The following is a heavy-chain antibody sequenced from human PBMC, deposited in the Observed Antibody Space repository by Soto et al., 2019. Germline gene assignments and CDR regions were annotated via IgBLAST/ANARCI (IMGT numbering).Heavy chain of an antibody. J-gene: IGHJ4*02. CDR3: AHRFYPYSSGWDCGMFDY. CDR2: IYWDDDK. D-gene: IGHD6-19*01. CDR1: GFSLSTNGVG. V-gene: IGHV2-5*02. Sequence: QITLKQSGPTRVKPTQTLTLTCTFSGFSLSTNGVGVGWIRQPPGKALEWLAFIYWDDDKYYSPSLKSRLTVTKDASKNLVVLTMTNVDPVDTATYYCAHRFYPYSSGWDCGMFDYWGQGTLVTVS.